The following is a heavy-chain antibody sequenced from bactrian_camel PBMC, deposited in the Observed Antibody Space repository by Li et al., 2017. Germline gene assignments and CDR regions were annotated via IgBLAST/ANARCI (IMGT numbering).Heavy chain of an antibody. CDR2: FFSGGTGT. CDR1: GYSGGADG. V-gene: IGHV3S42*01. Sequence: VQLVESGGGSVQAGGSLRLSCVVSGYSGGADGMAWFRQAPGNERAGVGAFFSGGTGTMYADSVKGRFTISKDIAKNTLYLQMSSVKPEDTGTYYCAAETGPYNSGCGALEDLPVLSYSGQGTQVTVS. J-gene: IGHJ4*01. D-gene: IGHD2*01.